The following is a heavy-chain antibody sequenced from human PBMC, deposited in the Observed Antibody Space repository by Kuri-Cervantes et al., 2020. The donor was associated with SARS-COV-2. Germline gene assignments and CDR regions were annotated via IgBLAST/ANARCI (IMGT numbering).Heavy chain of an antibody. V-gene: IGHV5-51*01. J-gene: IGHJ4*02. D-gene: IGHD4-17*01. CDR1: GYSFTNYW. CDR3: ARLQYGDYTGPLRIFFDY. Sequence: GGSLRLSCEGSGYSFTNYWIGWVRQMPGKGLEWMGLIYPADSDTRYSPSFQGQVTISADKSIGTAYLQFSSLRASDSAIYYCARLQYGDYTGPLRIFFDYWGQGTLVTVSS. CDR2: IYPADSDT.